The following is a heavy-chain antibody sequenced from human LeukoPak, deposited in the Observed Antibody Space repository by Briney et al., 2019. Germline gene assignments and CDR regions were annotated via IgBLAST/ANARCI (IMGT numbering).Heavy chain of an antibody. CDR1: GGTFSSYA. V-gene: IGHV1-69*04. CDR2: IIPILGIA. D-gene: IGHD1-14*01. CDR3: ARDGPEGD. Sequence: SVKVSCKASGGTFSSYAISWVRQAPGQGLEWMGRIIPILGIANYAQKFQGRVTITADKSASTAYMELSSLRSEDTAVYYCARDGPEGDWGQGTLVTVSS. J-gene: IGHJ4*02.